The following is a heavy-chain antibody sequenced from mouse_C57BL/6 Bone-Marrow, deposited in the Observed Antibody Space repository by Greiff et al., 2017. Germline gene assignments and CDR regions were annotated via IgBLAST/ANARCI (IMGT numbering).Heavy chain of an antibody. J-gene: IGHJ3*01. CDR2: ISSGSSTI. Sequence: EVMLVESGGGLVKPGGSLKLSCAASGFTFSDYGMHWVRQAPEKGLEWVAYISSGSSTIYYADTVKGRFTISRDNAKNTLFLQMTSLRSEDTAMYYCARGGLRLRFAYWGQGTLVTVSA. D-gene: IGHD2-4*01. CDR3: ARGGLRLRFAY. CDR1: GFTFSDYG. V-gene: IGHV5-17*01.